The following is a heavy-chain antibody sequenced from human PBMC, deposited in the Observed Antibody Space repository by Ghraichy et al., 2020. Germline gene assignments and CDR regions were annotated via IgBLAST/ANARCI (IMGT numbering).Heavy chain of an antibody. D-gene: IGHD3-22*01. CDR2: IYYSGST. V-gene: IGHV4-59*01. CDR1: GGSISSYY. Sequence: SETLSLTCTVSGGSISSYYWSWIRQPPGKGLEWIGYIYYSGSTNYNPSLKRRVTISVDTSKNQFSLKLSSVTAADTAVYYCARDGSRGYYFPPIWFDPCGQGTLVTVSS. J-gene: IGHJ5*02. CDR3: ARDGSRGYYFPPIWFDP.